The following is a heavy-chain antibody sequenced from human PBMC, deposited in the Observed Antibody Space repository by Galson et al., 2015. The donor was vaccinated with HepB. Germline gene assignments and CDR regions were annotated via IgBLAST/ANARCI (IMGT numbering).Heavy chain of an antibody. J-gene: IGHJ4*02. V-gene: IGHV3-48*02. Sequence: SLRLSCAGSGFSFSGYAMIWVRQAPGKGPEWISYISSSGDTIYYAASVKGRFTISRDNAKESLFLQMRSLRDEDTAVYYCAAPRPDFWGQGTLVTVSS. CDR2: ISSSGDTI. CDR1: GFSFSGYA. CDR3: AAPRPDF. D-gene: IGHD3/OR15-3a*01.